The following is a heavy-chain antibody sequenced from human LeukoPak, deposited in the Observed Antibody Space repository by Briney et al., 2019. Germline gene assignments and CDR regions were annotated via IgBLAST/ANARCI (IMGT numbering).Heavy chain of an antibody. D-gene: IGHD6-13*01. V-gene: IGHV3-74*01. CDR1: GFTFSSYW. J-gene: IGHJ5*02. CDR3: ARYFIAAAGNS. CDR2: INSDGSSA. Sequence: PGGSLRLSCAASGFTFSSYWMHWVRQAPGKGLVWVSRINSDGSSASYADSVKGRFTISRDNAKNTLYLQMNSLRAEDTAVYYCARYFIAAAGNSWGQGTRFTVSS.